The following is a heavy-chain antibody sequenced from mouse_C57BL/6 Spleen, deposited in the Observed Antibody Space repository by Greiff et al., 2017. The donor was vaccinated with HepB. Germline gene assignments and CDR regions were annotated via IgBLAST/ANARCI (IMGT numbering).Heavy chain of an antibody. D-gene: IGHD2-12*01. CDR2: IDPSDSYT. J-gene: IGHJ2*01. V-gene: IGHV1-69*01. Sequence: VQLQQPGAELVMPGASVKLSCKASGYTFTSYWMHWVKQRPGQGLEWIGEIDPSDSYTNYNQKFKGKSALTVDKSSSTAYMQLSSLTSEDSAVYYCARLYPDYFDYWGQGTTLTVSS. CDR3: ARLYPDYFDY. CDR1: GYTFTSYW.